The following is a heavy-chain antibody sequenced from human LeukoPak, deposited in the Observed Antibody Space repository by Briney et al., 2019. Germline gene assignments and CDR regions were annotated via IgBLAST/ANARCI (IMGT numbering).Heavy chain of an antibody. CDR3: ARDLTLSY. CDR1: GFTFSSYT. CDR2: ISTTSTTI. D-gene: IGHD1-14*01. J-gene: IGHJ4*02. Sequence: GGSLRLSCAASGFTFSSYTMNWVRQAPGKGLEWVSYISTTSTTIYYADSVKGRFTISRDNAKNSLYLQMNSLRGEDTAVYYCARDLTLSYWGQGTLVTVSS. V-gene: IGHV3-48*01.